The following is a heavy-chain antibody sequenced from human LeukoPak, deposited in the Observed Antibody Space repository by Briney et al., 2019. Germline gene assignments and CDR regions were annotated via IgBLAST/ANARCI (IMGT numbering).Heavy chain of an antibody. CDR2: ISAYNGNT. D-gene: IGHD6-13*01. J-gene: IGHJ4*02. CDR1: GYTFTSYG. CDR3: ARDFLYSSSWYPSCDY. V-gene: IGHV1-18*01. Sequence: ASVKVSCKASGYTFTSYGISWVRQAPGQGLEWMGCISAYNGNTNYAQKLQGRVTMTTDTSTSTAYMELRSLRSDDTAVYYCARDFLYSSSWYPSCDYWGQGTLATVSS.